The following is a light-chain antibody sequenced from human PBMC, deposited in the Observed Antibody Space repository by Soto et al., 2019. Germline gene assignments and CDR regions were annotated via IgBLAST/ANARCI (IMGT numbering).Light chain of an antibody. CDR3: QQFISFPPT. J-gene: IGKJ1*01. V-gene: IGKV1-13*02. Sequence: AIQLTQSPSSLSASVGDRVIITCRASEGIRSALVWYQQKPGKAPKLLFYDASNLDTGVPSRFSGSGSGTEFTLTVSSLQPEDYASYYCQQFISFPPTLGQGTKVDIK. CDR1: EGIRSA. CDR2: DAS.